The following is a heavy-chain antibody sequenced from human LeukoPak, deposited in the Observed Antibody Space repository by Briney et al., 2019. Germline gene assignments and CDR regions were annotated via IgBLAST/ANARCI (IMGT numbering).Heavy chain of an antibody. CDR3: ARYDSRGSGSTQLEY. D-gene: IGHD1-1*01. CDR1: GYSISIAYY. J-gene: IGHJ4*02. Sequence: PSETLSLTCAVSGYSISIAYYWGWIPQPPGKGLEWIGRIFRGGSTSYNPSLMSRLTMSMDTSKNQFSLQLTSVTAADTAVYYCARYDSRGSGSTQLEYWGQGILVTISS. CDR2: IFRGGST. V-gene: IGHV4-38-2*01.